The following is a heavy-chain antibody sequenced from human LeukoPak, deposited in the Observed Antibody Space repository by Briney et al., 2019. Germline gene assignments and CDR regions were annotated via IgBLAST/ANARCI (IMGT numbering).Heavy chain of an antibody. CDR1: GYTFTGYY. CDR3: AREGVVVPAAIVNYYYGMDV. V-gene: IGHV1-2*02. Sequence: GASVQVSCNASGYTFTGYYIHWVRQAPGQGLEWMGWINPNSGGTNYAQKFQGRVTMTRDTSISTAYMELSRLRSDDTAVYYCAREGVVVPAAIVNYYYGMDVWGKGTTVTVSS. D-gene: IGHD2-2*01. CDR2: INPNSGGT. J-gene: IGHJ6*04.